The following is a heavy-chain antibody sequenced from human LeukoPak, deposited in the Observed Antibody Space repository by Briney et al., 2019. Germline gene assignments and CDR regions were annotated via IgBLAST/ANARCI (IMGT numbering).Heavy chain of an antibody. CDR3: AKDGYSSIPGFHFEY. Sequence: QPGGSLRLSCAASGFTFSSYAMSWVRQPPGKGLEWVSGISGSGDNTYYADSVKGRFTISRDNSKKTLYLHLNSLRVEDAAVYYRAKDGYSSIPGFHFEYWGQGTPVTVSS. J-gene: IGHJ4*02. V-gene: IGHV3-23*01. CDR1: GFTFSSYA. CDR2: ISGSGDNT. D-gene: IGHD6-13*01.